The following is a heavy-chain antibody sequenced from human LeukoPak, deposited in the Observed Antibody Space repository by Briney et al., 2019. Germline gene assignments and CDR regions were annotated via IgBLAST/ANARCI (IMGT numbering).Heavy chain of an antibody. CDR2: IYTSGST. Sequence: SETLSLTCTVSGGSISSSSYYWGWIRQPPGKGLEWIGSIYTSGSTNYNPSLKSRVTISVDTSKNQFSLKLSSVTAAVTAVYYCATGTTGTAAFDIWGQGTMVTVSS. J-gene: IGHJ3*02. D-gene: IGHD1-1*01. CDR3: ATGTTGTAAFDI. V-gene: IGHV4-39*07. CDR1: GGSISSSSYY.